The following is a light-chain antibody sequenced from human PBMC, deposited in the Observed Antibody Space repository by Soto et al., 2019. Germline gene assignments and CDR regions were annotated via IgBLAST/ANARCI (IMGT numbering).Light chain of an antibody. V-gene: IGKV1-5*03. J-gene: IGKJ1*01. CDR1: QTISSW. CDR3: QHYNSYSEA. Sequence: DIQMTQSPSTLSGSVGDRVTIICRASQTISSWLAWYQQKPGQAPKLLIYKASTLKSGVPSRFSGSGSGTEFTLTISSLQPDDFATYYCQHYNSYSEAFGQGTKVDI. CDR2: KAS.